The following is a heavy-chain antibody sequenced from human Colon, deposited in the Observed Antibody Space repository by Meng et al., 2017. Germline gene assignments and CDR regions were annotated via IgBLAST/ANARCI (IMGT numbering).Heavy chain of an antibody. D-gene: IGHD3-22*01. Sequence: QVPLQQSGPGLVNPSQTLSLTCAIAGDRVSSYSAAWDWIWQSPSRGREWLGRRYYRSRWYNYYAVSLKGRITITPDTSKNLFSLHLNSVTPEDTAIYYCARDLSSARYYFDNWGQGILVTVSS. J-gene: IGHJ4*02. CDR2: RYYRSRWYN. V-gene: IGHV6-1*01. CDR1: GDRVSSYSAA. CDR3: ARDLSSARYYFDN.